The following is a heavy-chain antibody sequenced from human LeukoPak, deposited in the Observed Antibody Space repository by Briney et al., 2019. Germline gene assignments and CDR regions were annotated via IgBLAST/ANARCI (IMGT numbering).Heavy chain of an antibody. CDR1: GFTLSNYW. V-gene: IGHV3-74*01. CDR3: ARVSSGSYFGYYYYYMDV. D-gene: IGHD1-26*01. J-gene: IGHJ6*03. Sequence: PGGSLRLSCAASGFTLSNYWMHWVRQAPGKGLVWVSRINSDGSSTSYADSVKGRFTISRDNAKNTLYLQMNSLGAEDAAVYYCARVSSGSYFGYYYYYMDVWGKGTTVTVSS. CDR2: INSDGSST.